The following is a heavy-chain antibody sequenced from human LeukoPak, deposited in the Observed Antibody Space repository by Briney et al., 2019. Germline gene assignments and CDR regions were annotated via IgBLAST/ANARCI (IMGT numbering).Heavy chain of an antibody. D-gene: IGHD3-10*01. CDR3: AKGESHPNYYFDH. CDR2: ISGSDGST. CDR1: GFTFSTYA. Sequence: GGSLRLSCAASGFTFSTYAMRWVRQAPGKGLEWVSSISGSDGSTYYADSVKGRFTISRDNSKNTLYLQMNSLRAEDTAVYYCAKGESHPNYYFDHWGQGTLVTVSS. V-gene: IGHV3-23*01. J-gene: IGHJ4*02.